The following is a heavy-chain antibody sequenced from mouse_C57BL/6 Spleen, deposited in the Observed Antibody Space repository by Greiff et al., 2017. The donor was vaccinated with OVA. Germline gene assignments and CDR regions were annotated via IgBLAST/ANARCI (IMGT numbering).Heavy chain of an antibody. Sequence: EVQVVESGPGMVKPSQSLSLTCTVTGYSITSGYDWHWIRHFPGNKLEWMGYISYSGSTNYNPSLKSRISITHDTSKNHFFLKLKSVTTEDTATYYCAGGYRYFDVWGTGTTVTVSS. CDR2: ISYSGST. CDR1: GYSITSGYD. J-gene: IGHJ1*03. V-gene: IGHV3-1*01. D-gene: IGHD2-12*01. CDR3: AGGYRYFDV.